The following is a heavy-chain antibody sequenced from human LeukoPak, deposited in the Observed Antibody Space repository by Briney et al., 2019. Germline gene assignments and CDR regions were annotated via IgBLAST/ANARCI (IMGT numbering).Heavy chain of an antibody. Sequence: SETLSLTYTVSGGSISSYYWSWIRQPPGKGLEWIGYIYYSGSTNYNPSLKSRVTISVDTSKNQFSLKLSSVTAADTAVYYCARHSGDTAMVTRRYFDYWGQGTLVTVSS. CDR1: GGSISSYY. V-gene: IGHV4-59*08. CDR2: IYYSGST. CDR3: ARHSGDTAMVTRRYFDY. D-gene: IGHD5-18*01. J-gene: IGHJ4*02.